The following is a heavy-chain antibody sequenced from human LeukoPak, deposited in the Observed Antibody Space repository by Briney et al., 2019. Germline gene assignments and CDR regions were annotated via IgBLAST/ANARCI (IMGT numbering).Heavy chain of an antibody. CDR3: TRAYNYDNSGYPDAFDI. Sequence: SETLSLTCTVSSVSITSSYWSWIRQPPGKGLEWIGYIYYSGSTNYNPSLKSRVTISVDTSKNQFSLKLSSVTAADRAGYHCTRAYNYDNSGYPDAFDIWAKGQWSPSLQ. V-gene: IGHV4-59*01. CDR1: SVSITSSY. CDR2: IYYSGST. D-gene: IGHD3-22*01. J-gene: IGHJ3*02.